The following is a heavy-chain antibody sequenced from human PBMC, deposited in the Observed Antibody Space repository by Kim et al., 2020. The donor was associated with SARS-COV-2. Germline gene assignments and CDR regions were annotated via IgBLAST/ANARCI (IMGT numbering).Heavy chain of an antibody. D-gene: IGHD5-12*01. Sequence: SVKVSCKASGGTFSSYAINWVRQAPGQGLEWMGGIIPIFGTANYAQKFQGRVTITADESTRTAYMELSSLRSEDTAVYYCARSSGYDSNHYYGMDVWGQGTTVTVSS. V-gene: IGHV1-69*13. J-gene: IGHJ6*02. CDR2: IIPIFGTA. CDR1: GGTFSSYA. CDR3: ARSSGYDSNHYYGMDV.